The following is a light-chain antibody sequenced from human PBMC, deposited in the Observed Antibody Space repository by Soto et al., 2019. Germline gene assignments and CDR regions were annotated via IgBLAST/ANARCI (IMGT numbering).Light chain of an antibody. J-gene: IGKJ2*01. V-gene: IGKV3-11*01. CDR3: QQSYSPPYT. CDR2: DAS. CDR1: QSVSSY. Sequence: EIVLTQSPATLSLSPGERATLSCRASQSVSSYLAWYQQKPGQAPRLLIYDASNRATGIPARFSGSGSGTDFTLTISSLEPEDFAVYYCQQSYSPPYTFGQGTRLQIK.